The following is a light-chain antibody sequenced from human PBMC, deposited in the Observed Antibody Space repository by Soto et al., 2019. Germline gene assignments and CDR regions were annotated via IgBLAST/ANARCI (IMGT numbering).Light chain of an antibody. J-gene: IGKJ4*01. V-gene: IGKV3-11*01. CDR2: DAS. Sequence: EIVLTQSPVTLSLSPGERATFSCRASQSVSSYLAWYQQKPGQAPRLLIYDASNRATGIPARFSGSGSGTDFTLTISSLEPEDFAVYYCQQRSNWPSTFGGGTMVEIK. CDR1: QSVSSY. CDR3: QQRSNWPST.